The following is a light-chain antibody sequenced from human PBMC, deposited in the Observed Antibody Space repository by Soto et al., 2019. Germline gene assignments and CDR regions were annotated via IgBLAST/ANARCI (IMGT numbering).Light chain of an antibody. J-gene: IGKJ1*01. CDR1: QSVDSN. CDR2: GAS. V-gene: IGKV3-15*01. CDR3: HQYNNWPPT. Sequence: EVVMTQSPATLSMSPGERASLSCRASQSVDSNLAWYQLKPGQAPRLLIYGASTRATGLPPRFSGSGSGTDFTLTISSLQSEDFAVYTCHQYNNWPPTFGQGTKVDIK.